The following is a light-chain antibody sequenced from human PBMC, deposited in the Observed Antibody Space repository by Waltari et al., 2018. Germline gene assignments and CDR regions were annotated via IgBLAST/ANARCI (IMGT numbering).Light chain of an antibody. CDR3: MQGSHWPWT. CDR1: QSLVASDGNTY. CDR2: RVA. Sequence: DVVMTQSPLSLPVTLGQPASISCRSSQSLVASDGNTYCNWFQQRPGQSPRRLFYRVAKRDSGVPDRFSGSGSGTDFTLRITRVEAEDVGVYYCMQGSHWPWTCGQGTKVEIK. J-gene: IGKJ1*01. V-gene: IGKV2-30*01.